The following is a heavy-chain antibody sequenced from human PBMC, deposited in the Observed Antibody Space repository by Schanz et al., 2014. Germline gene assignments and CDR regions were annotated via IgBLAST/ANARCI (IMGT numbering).Heavy chain of an antibody. D-gene: IGHD6-19*01. V-gene: IGHV4-59*01. CDR2: IYSSGNT. J-gene: IGHJ6*02. Sequence: QVQLQESGPGLVKPSETLSLTCTVSGGSISTYHWSWIQQPPGKGLEWLRYIYSSGNTNYNPSTKRRVAIAVDPSKNHFSLTLSTVAAADTAVCDYARVAVAGTAGNTDRYYVLDVWGQGTPVTVSS. CDR3: ARVAVAGTAGNTDRYYVLDV. CDR1: GGSISTYH.